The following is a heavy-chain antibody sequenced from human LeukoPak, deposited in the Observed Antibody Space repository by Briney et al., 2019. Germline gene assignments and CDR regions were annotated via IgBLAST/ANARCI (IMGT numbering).Heavy chain of an antibody. CDR3: ARGIEASSGWYVIDY. CDR1: GFTFSNYG. Sequence: PGGSLRLSCAASGFTFSNYGMHWVRQAPGQRLEWMGWINVGKGNTKYSQKLQGRITITRDTSASTAYMDLRSLRSEDTAVYFCARGIEASSGWYVIDYWGQGTLVTVSS. CDR2: INVGKGNT. J-gene: IGHJ4*02. V-gene: IGHV1-3*01. D-gene: IGHD6-19*01.